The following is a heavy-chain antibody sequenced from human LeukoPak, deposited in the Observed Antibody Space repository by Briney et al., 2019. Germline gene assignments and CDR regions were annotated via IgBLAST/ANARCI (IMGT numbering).Heavy chain of an antibody. CDR2: ISYDGRNK. CDR3: FLAGSGWSGY. CDR1: GFTFSGYA. V-gene: IGHV3-30*04. J-gene: IGHJ4*02. Sequence: PVGSLRLSCAASGFTFSGYAMHWVRQAPGKGLEWVAVISYDGRNKYYTDSVKGRFTICRDNSKNTLCLQMNSLRAEDTAVYYCFLAGSGWSGYWGQGTLVTVSS. D-gene: IGHD6-19*01.